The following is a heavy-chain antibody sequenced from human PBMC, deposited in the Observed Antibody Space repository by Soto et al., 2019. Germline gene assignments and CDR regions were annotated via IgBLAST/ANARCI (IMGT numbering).Heavy chain of an antibody. V-gene: IGHV1-46*03. CDR1: GYTFTNYD. CDR2: IKTSGGST. Sequence: QVQLVQSGAEVKKPGASVKISCKASGYTFTNYDMHWVRQAPGQGLKWMGIIKTSGGSTNSAQMFQGRVTMTSDTTTSTVYMELNSLKSEDTAVYYCTRGGYSSSSFDYWGQGTLVTVSS. J-gene: IGHJ4*02. CDR3: TRGGYSSSSFDY. D-gene: IGHD6-6*01.